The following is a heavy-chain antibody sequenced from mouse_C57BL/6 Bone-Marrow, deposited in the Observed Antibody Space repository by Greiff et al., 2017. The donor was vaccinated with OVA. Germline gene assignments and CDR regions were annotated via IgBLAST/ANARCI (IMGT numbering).Heavy chain of an antibody. CDR2: ISSGGSYT. Sequence: EVHLVESGGDLVKPGGSLKLSCASSGFTFSSYGMSWVRQTPDKRLEWVATISSGGSYTYYPDSVKGRFTISRDNAKNTLYLQMSSLKSEDTAMYYCARQDLLLRSLGYWGQGTTLTVSS. J-gene: IGHJ2*01. D-gene: IGHD1-1*01. V-gene: IGHV5-6*01. CDR3: ARQDLLLRSLGY. CDR1: GFTFSSYG.